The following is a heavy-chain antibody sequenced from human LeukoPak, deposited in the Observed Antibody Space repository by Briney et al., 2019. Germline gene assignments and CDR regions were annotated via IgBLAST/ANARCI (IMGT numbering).Heavy chain of an antibody. J-gene: IGHJ5*02. D-gene: IGHD3-10*01. CDR3: ARTYYYGSGGGDWFDP. CDR1: GGSISSGGYS. V-gene: IGHV4-31*03. Sequence: SETLSLTCTVSGGSISSGGYSWSWIRQPPGKGLEWIGYIYYSGSTYYNPSLKSRVTISVDTSKNQFSLKLSSVTAADTAVYYCARTYYYGSGGGDWFDPWGQGTLVTVSS. CDR2: IYYSGST.